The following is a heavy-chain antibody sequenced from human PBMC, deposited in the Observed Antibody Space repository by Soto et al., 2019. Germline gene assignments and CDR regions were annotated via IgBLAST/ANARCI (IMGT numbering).Heavy chain of an antibody. CDR2: ISRDGGTK. D-gene: IGHD2-8*02. J-gene: IGHJ4*02. Sequence: QVQLVESGGGVVQPGRSLRLSCAASGFTVSSYGMHWVRQAPGKGLEWVAVISRDGGTKYYADSVKGRFTISRDNSRNTLCLEMNRLRGDDMAVYYCTGEVASGYWGQGTLVTVS. V-gene: IGHV3-30*03. CDR3: TGEVASGY. CDR1: GFTVSSYG.